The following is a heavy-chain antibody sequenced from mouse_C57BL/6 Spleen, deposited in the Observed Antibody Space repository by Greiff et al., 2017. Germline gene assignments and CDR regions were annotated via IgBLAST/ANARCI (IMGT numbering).Heavy chain of an antibody. CDR1: GYAFSSSW. CDR2: IYPGDGDT. D-gene: IGHD4-1*01. J-gene: IGHJ2*01. V-gene: IGHV1-82*01. CDR3: ARNWALDY. Sequence: QVTLKVSGPELVKPGASVKISCKASGYAFSSSWMNWVKQRPGKGLEWIGRIYPGDGDTNYNGKFKGKATLTADKSSSTAYMQLGSLTSEDAAVYFWARNWALDYWGQGTTLTVSA.